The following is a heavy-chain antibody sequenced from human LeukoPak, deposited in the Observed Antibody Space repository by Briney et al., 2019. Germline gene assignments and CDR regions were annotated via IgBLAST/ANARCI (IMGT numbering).Heavy chain of an antibody. CDR3: AREGGSGSYYHVSNWFDP. V-gene: IGHV1-2*02. Sequence: ASVKVSCKASGYTFTGYYMHWVRQAPGQGLEWMGWISPNSGGTNYAQKFQGRVTMTRDTSISTAYMELSRLRSDDTAAYYCAREGGSGSYYHVSNWFDPWGQGTLVTVSS. J-gene: IGHJ5*02. CDR1: GYTFTGYY. CDR2: ISPNSGGT. D-gene: IGHD3-10*01.